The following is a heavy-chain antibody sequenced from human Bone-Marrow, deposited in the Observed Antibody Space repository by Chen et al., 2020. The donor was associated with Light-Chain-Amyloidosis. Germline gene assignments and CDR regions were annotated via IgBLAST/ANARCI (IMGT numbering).Heavy chain of an antibody. V-gene: IGHV3-30*18. CDR2: ISYDGNNQ. CDR3: AKDLQTYGDYDYYYYGLDV. CDR1: GFTFRTYG. Sequence: QVQLVESGGGVVQPGKSLRLSGAASGFTFRTYGMHWVRQAPGKGLAWVALISYDGNNQYYSDSVKGRFTISRDNSKNTVYLQMNSLRLEDTALYYCAKDLQTYGDYDYYYYGLDVWGQGTAVTVSS. J-gene: IGHJ6*02. D-gene: IGHD4-17*01.